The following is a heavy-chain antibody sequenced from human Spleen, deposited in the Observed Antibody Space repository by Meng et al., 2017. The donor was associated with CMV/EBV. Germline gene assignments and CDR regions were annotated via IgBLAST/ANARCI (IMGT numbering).Heavy chain of an antibody. CDR2: IHYDGSNK. CDR3: AKDRVGATNDASDI. D-gene: IGHD1-26*01. V-gene: IGHV3-30*02. J-gene: IGHJ3*02. CDR1: GFTFSNYG. Sequence: GGSLRLSCAASGFTFSNYGMHWVRQAPGKGLEWVAFIHYDGSNKYYADSVKGRFTISRDNSKNTLYLQMNSLRAEDTAVYYCAKDRVGATNDASDIWGQGTMVTVSS.